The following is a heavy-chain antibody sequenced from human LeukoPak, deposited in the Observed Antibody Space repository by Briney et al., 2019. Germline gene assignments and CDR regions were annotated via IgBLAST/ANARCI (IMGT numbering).Heavy chain of an antibody. D-gene: IGHD1-14*01. V-gene: IGHV1-2*02. Sequence: ASVKVSRKASGYTFTGYYMHWVRQAPGQGLEWMGWINPNSGGTNYAQKFQGRVTMTRDTSISTAYMELSRLRSDDTAVYYCARAALEGTFYYYYYYGMDVWGQGTTVTVSS. CDR2: INPNSGGT. CDR1: GYTFTGYY. J-gene: IGHJ6*02. CDR3: ARAALEGTFYYYYYYGMDV.